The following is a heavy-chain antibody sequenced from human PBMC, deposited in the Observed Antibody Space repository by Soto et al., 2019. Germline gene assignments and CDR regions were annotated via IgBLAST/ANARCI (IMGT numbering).Heavy chain of an antibody. Sequence: QEQLMQSGAEVKKPGASVKVSCKSSGYSFTGYYLHWVRQAPGQGPEWMGWIFPKSGGTKSAQKLQGRVTMTRETSISTAYMELKRLRSDDTSVYFCAREGMYHYETKDYYPSTYGLDVWGQGTTVTVSS. J-gene: IGHJ6*02. CDR3: AREGMYHYETKDYYPSTYGLDV. D-gene: IGHD3-16*01. V-gene: IGHV1-2*02. CDR1: GYSFTGYY. CDR2: IFPKSGGT.